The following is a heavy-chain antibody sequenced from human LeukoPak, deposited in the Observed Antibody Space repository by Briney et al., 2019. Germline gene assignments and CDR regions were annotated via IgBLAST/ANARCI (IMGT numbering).Heavy chain of an antibody. J-gene: IGHJ4*02. CDR3: ARRASDRTRGREQQHFGY. CDR2: IYHSGST. CDR1: GGSISSSNW. Sequence: SETLSLTCAVSGGSISSSNWWSWVRQPPGKGLEWIGEIYHSGSTNYNPSLKSRVTISVDKSKNQFSLKLSSVTAADTAVYYCARRASDRTRGREQQHFGYWGQGTLVTVSS. V-gene: IGHV4-4*02. D-gene: IGHD6-13*01.